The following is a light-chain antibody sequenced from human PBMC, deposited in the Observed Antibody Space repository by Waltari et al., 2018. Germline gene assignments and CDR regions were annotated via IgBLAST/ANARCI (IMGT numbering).Light chain of an antibody. Sequence: QAVVTQPSSLSASPGASASLTCTLRSGVNVVSYNISWSHPKAGSPPQFLLRYKSVSDKQLGSGVPSRFSGSKDASANVGILLISGLRSEDEADYYCMIWHRGVWVSGGGTQLTVL. CDR2: YKSVSDK. CDR3: MIWHRGVWV. CDR1: SGVNVVSYN. V-gene: IGLV5-45*03. J-gene: IGLJ3*02.